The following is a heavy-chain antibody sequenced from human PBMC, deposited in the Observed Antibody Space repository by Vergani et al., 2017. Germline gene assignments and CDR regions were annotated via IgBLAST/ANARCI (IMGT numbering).Heavy chain of an antibody. Sequence: QVQLQESGPGLVKPPGTLSLTCAVSGDSISSNNCWTCVRQPPGKGLEWIGEICHTEDTKYSPSLKSRVTVSVDASRNLFSLRLNSVTAADTAVYYCATIGYRRWGYYFDYWGQGILVTVSS. CDR3: ATIGYRRWGYYFDY. J-gene: IGHJ4*02. CDR1: GDSISSNNC. V-gene: IGHV4-4*03. D-gene: IGHD2-2*02. CDR2: ICHTEDT.